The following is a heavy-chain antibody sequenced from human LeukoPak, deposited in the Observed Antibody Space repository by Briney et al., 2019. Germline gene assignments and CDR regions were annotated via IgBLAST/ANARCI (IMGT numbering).Heavy chain of an antibody. V-gene: IGHV1-46*01. J-gene: IGHJ4*02. Sequence: ASVKVSCKASGYTFTSYYMHWVRQAPGQGLEWMRIINPSGGSTSYAQKFQGRVTMTRDTSTSTVYMELSILRPEDTAVYYCARDRNGPPDYGGQGTLVTVSS. CDR2: INPSGGST. CDR3: ARDRNGPPDY. D-gene: IGHD2-8*01. CDR1: GYTFTSYY.